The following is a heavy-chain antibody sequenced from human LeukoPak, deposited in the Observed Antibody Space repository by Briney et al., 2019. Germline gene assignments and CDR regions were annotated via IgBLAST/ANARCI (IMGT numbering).Heavy chain of an antibody. V-gene: IGHV3-64*01. J-gene: IGHJ4*02. Sequence: GGSLRLSCAASGFTFSSYAMHWVRQAPGKGLEYVSAISSNGGSTYYANSVKGRFTISRDNSKNTLYLQMGSLRAEDMAVYYCAKEVPQLVEYYFDYWGQGTLVTVSS. CDR3: AKEVPQLVEYYFDY. CDR1: GFTFSSYA. CDR2: ISSNGGST. D-gene: IGHD6-13*01.